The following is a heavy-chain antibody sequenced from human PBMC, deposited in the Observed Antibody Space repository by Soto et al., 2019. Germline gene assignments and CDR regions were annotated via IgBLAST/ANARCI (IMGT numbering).Heavy chain of an antibody. CDR1: GFTVSSNY. J-gene: IGHJ3*02. CDR3: VREGGVCSSTSCYTYAFDI. D-gene: IGHD2-2*02. CDR2: IYSGGST. Sequence: GGSLRLSCAASGFTVSSNYMSWVRQAPGKGLEWVSVIYSGGSTYYADSVKGRFTISRDNSKNTLYLQMNSLRAEDTAVYYRVREGGVCSSTSCYTYAFDIWGQGTMVAVSS. V-gene: IGHV3-53*01.